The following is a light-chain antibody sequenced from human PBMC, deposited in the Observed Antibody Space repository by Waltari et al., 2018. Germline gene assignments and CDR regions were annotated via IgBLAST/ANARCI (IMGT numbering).Light chain of an antibody. J-gene: IGLJ3*02. Sequence: QSALTQPASVSGSPGQSITISCTGTSSDVGAYNYVSWYQQHPGTAPKLMIYDVSNRPSGGSDRFSGSKSGNTASLTISGLQAEDEAYYYCSSYTSGSTLWVFGGGTKLTVL. CDR3: SSYTSGSTLWV. CDR1: SSDVGAYNY. CDR2: DVS. V-gene: IGLV2-14*03.